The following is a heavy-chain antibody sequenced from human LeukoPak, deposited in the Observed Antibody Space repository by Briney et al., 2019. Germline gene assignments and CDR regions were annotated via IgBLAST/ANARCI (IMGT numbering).Heavy chain of an antibody. J-gene: IGHJ4*02. V-gene: IGHV3-66*01. CDR1: GFTVSSNY. Sequence: GGSLRLSCAASGFTVSSNYMSWVRQAPGKGLEWVSVIYSGGSTYYADSVKGRFTISRDNSKNTLYLQMNSLRAEDTAVYYCARAIPNYDSSGYYLDYWGQGTLVTVSS. CDR2: IYSGGST. CDR3: ARAIPNYDSSGYYLDY. D-gene: IGHD3-22*01.